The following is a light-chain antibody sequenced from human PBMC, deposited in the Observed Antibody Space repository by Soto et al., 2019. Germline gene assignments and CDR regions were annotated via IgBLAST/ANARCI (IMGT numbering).Light chain of an antibody. CDR1: QNCAND. V-gene: IGKV3-11*01. CDR2: SAS. CDR3: QQRSNWPPT. Sequence: EIGWTQSPATLSLSPGERATLSCRASQNCANDLVWYHQKRGQAPRLLIYSASNRATGIPARFSGSWSGTDFTLTISRLEPEDFAAYYCQQRSNWPPTFGGGTTVEIK. J-gene: IGKJ4*01.